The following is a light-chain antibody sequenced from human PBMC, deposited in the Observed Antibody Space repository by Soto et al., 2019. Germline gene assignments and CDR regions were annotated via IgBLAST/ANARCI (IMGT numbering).Light chain of an antibody. V-gene: IGLV2-8*01. CDR1: SSDVGGYNY. J-gene: IGLJ1*01. CDR2: EVS. Sequence: QSVLTQPPSASGSPGQSVTISCTGTSSDVGGYNYVSWYQQHPGKAPKLMIYEVSKRPSGVPDRFSGSKSGNTASLTVSGLQAVDEADYYCSSYAGSNNYVFGTWTKVTVL. CDR3: SSYAGSNNYV.